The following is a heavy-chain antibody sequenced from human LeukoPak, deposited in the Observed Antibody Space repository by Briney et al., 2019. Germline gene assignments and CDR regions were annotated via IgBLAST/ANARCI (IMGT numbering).Heavy chain of an antibody. CDR2: IYYSGST. CDR3: ARHVSYNWNGGWFDP. Sequence: PSETLSLTCTVSGGSISSSSYYWGWIRQPPGKGLEWIGSIYYSGSTYYNPSLKSRVTISVDTSKNQFSLKLSSVTAADTAVYYCARHVSYNWNGGWFDPWGQGTLVTVSS. D-gene: IGHD1-1*01. V-gene: IGHV4-39*01. J-gene: IGHJ5*02. CDR1: GGSISSSSYY.